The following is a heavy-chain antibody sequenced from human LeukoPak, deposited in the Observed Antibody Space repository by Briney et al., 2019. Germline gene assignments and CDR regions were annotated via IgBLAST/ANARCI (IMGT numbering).Heavy chain of an antibody. Sequence: GGSLRLSCAASGFTFSSYGMHWVRQAPGKGLEWVAVISYDGSNKYYADSVKGRFTISRDNSKNTLYLQMNSLRAEDTAVYYCAKLGRADYPSDYWGQGTLVTVSS. V-gene: IGHV3-30*18. CDR3: AKLGRADYPSDY. CDR2: ISYDGSNK. CDR1: GFTFSSYG. D-gene: IGHD3-10*01. J-gene: IGHJ4*02.